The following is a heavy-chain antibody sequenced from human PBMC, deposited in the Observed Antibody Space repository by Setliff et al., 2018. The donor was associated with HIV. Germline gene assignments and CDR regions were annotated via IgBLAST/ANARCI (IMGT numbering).Heavy chain of an antibody. J-gene: IGHJ4*02. CDR3: ARGGVYYYDSSGWSMDY. Sequence: SVKVSCKASGGTFSSYAISWVRQAPGQGLDWMGGIIPVFGTTNYAQKFQGRVTITADESTSTAYVELGSLRSEDTAVYYCARGGVYYYDSSGWSMDYWGQGTLVTVSS. CDR2: IIPVFGTT. V-gene: IGHV1-69*13. D-gene: IGHD3-22*01. CDR1: GGTFSSYA.